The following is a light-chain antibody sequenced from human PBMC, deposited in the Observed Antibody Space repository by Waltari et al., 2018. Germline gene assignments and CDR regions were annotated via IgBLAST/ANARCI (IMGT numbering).Light chain of an antibody. CDR3: QQYDTYWT. CDR1: QSISSW. J-gene: IGKJ1*01. Sequence: DIQMTQSPSTLSASVGDRVIITCRASQSISSWLGWYQQKPGKAPKLLIYKASNVESGVPSRFSGNGSGTEFTLTISSLQPDDFATYYCQQYDTYWTFGQGTKVDIK. CDR2: KAS. V-gene: IGKV1-5*03.